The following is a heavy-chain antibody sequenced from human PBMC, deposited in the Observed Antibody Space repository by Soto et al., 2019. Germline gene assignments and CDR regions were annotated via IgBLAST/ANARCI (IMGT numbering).Heavy chain of an antibody. CDR3: ARGTGRGVSYYYCYMDV. V-gene: IGHV4-59*01. J-gene: IGHJ6*03. D-gene: IGHD3-10*01. Sequence: QVQLQESGPGLVKPSETLSLTCTVSGGSISSYYWSWIRQPPGKGLEWIGYIYYSGSTNYNPSLNSRVTISVDTSKNQFSLKLSSVTAADTAVYYCARGTGRGVSYYYCYMDVWGKGATVTVSS. CDR2: IYYSGST. CDR1: GGSISSYY.